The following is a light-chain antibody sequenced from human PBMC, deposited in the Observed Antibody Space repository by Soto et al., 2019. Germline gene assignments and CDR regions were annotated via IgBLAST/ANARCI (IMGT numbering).Light chain of an antibody. J-gene: IGKJ5*01. Sequence: EIVLTQSPGTLSLSPGERATLSCRASQSVSSSSLAWYQQKPGQAPRLLIYGASSRATGIPDRFSGSGSGTDSTLTISRLEPEDFAVYYCQQYGSSPTFGQGTRLEIK. CDR2: GAS. CDR1: QSVSSSS. CDR3: QQYGSSPT. V-gene: IGKV3-20*01.